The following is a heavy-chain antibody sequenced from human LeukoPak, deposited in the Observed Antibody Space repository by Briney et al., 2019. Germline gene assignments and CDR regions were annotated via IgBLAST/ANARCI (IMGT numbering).Heavy chain of an antibody. CDR1: GFTFSSYA. J-gene: IGHJ4*02. Sequence: GGSLRLSRAASGFTFSSYAMSWVRQAPGKGLEWVSAISGSGGSTYYADSVKGRFTISRDNSKNTLYLQMNSLRAEDTAVYYCAKLGYSYGYDGESYFDYWGQGTLVTVSS. D-gene: IGHD5-18*01. CDR3: AKLGYSYGYDGESYFDY. V-gene: IGHV3-23*01. CDR2: ISGSGGST.